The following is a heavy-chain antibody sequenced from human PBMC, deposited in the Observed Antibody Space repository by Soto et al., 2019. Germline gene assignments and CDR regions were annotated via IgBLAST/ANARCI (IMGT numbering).Heavy chain of an antibody. CDR3: ARTRPVLLWFGEPPRRSLHEFDP. CDR2: INPNSGGT. J-gene: IGHJ5*02. Sequence: ASVKISCKASGYTFTGYYMHWVRQAPGQGLEWMGWINPNSGGTNYAQKFQGRVTMTRDTSISTAYMELSRLRSDDTAVYYCARTRPVLLWFGEPPRRSLHEFDPWGQVPLFTVSP. D-gene: IGHD3-10*01. V-gene: IGHV1-2*02. CDR1: GYTFTGYY.